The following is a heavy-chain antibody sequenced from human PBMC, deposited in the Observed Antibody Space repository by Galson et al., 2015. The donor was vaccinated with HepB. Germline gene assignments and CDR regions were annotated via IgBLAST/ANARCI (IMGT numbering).Heavy chain of an antibody. J-gene: IGHJ4*02. D-gene: IGHD2-2*01. CDR3: ARHESESKTYAADN. CDR2: FYYTGNT. CDR1: GGSISSSSYN. Sequence: ETLSLTCTVSGGSISSSSYNWGWLRQPPGKGLEWIGSFYYTGNTHYNPSLKSRVTISGDTSKNQFSLKLNSVTAADTAVYYCARHESESKTYAADNWGQGTLVTVSS. V-gene: IGHV4-39*01.